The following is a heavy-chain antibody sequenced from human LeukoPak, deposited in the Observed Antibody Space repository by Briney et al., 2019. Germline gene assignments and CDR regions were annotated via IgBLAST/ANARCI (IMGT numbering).Heavy chain of an antibody. CDR3: AKDSYSKGEY. J-gene: IGHJ4*02. V-gene: IGHV3-7*05. CDR2: IKQVGSET. D-gene: IGHD4-11*01. Sequence: GGSLRLSCAASGFSSSSYWMSWVRQAPGKGLEWVANIKQVGSETNSVDSVKGRFTISRDNAKKSLYLQMNSLRAEDTAVYYSAKDSYSKGEYWGQGTQVTVS. CDR1: GFSSSSYW.